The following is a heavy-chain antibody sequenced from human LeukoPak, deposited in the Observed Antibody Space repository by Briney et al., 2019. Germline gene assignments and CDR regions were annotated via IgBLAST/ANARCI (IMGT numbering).Heavy chain of an antibody. V-gene: IGHV4-39*07. CDR1: GGSISSSSYY. CDR3: ARELTYRGSYGWFDP. J-gene: IGHJ5*02. CDR2: IYYSGST. Sequence: PSETLSLTCIVSGGSISSSSYYWGWIRQPPGKGLEWIGSIYYSGSTYYNPSLKSRVTISVDTSKNQFSLKLSSVTAADTAVYYCARELTYRGSYGWFDPWGQGTLVTVSS. D-gene: IGHD1-26*01.